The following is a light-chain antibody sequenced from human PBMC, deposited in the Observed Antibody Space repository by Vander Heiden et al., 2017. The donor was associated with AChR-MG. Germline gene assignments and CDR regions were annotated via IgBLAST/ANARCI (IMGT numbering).Light chain of an antibody. Sequence: QSVLTQPPSAAGAPGQRVTIPCTGSGFHFGANFAVHWYQQLPGEAPRLLIFGNINRPSGVPDRFSASKSGTSASLAITGLQTEDEADYYCQSYDNGLSVWVFGGGTKLTVL. CDR3: QSYDNGLSVWV. CDR2: GNI. V-gene: IGLV1-40*01. J-gene: IGLJ3*02. CDR1: GFHFGANFA.